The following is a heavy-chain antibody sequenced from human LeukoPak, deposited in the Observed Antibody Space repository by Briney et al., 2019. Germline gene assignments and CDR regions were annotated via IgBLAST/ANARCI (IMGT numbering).Heavy chain of an antibody. J-gene: IGHJ3*02. D-gene: IGHD3-3*01. Sequence: PSETLSLTCTVSGVSISSYYWSWIRQPPGKGLEWIGYIYYSGSTNYNPSLKSRVTISVDTSKNQFSLKLSSVTAADTAVYYCARALKPPGNYDFWSGFPPYAFDIWGQGTMVTVSS. CDR1: GVSISSYY. V-gene: IGHV4-59*01. CDR3: ARALKPPGNYDFWSGFPPYAFDI. CDR2: IYYSGST.